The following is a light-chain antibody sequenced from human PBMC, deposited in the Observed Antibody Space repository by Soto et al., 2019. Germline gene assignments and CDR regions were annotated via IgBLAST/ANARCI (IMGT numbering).Light chain of an antibody. J-gene: IGKJ1*01. Sequence: EIVMTQSPATLSASPGEIATLCCRASQSVRSNLAWYQQKPGQAPRLLIYGASTRATGIPARFSGSGSGTEFTLSIGSLQSEDFAVYYCQQYNDWPPTFGQGTKVDIK. V-gene: IGKV3-15*01. CDR3: QQYNDWPPT. CDR1: QSVRSN. CDR2: GAS.